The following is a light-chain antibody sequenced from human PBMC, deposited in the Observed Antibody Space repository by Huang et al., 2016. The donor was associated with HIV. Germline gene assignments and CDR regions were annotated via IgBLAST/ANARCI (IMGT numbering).Light chain of an antibody. CDR3: QQTDNIPRT. Sequence: DIQMTQSPSSLSASVGDRVTIACRASQSIRKFLNWYQQKPGEAPKLLMHLASSLQSCFPSRFSGSGSGTDFTLTITSLQPEDFATYYCQQTDNIPRTFGQGTKVVI. CDR2: LAS. J-gene: IGKJ1*01. V-gene: IGKV1-39*01. CDR1: QSIRKF.